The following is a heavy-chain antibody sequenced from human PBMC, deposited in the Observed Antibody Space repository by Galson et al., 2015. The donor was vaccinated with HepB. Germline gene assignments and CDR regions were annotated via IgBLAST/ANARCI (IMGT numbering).Heavy chain of an antibody. Sequence: SLRLSCAASGFTFGSYYMNWVHQAPGKGLEWMAVLSATGSTKFYADSVKGRFPVSRDNAKNSIYLRMSSLRVEDTALYYCASEGAAIFGVGSWVDPWGRGTLVSV. CDR3: ASEGAAIFGVGSWVDP. CDR1: GFTFGSYY. V-gene: IGHV3-48*01. D-gene: IGHD3-3*01. J-gene: IGHJ5*02. CDR2: LSATGSTK.